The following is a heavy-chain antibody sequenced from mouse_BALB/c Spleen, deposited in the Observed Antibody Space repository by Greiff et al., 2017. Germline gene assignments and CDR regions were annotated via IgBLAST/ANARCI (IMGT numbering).Heavy chain of an antibody. CDR2: ILPGSGST. Sequence: QVQLQQSGAELMKPGASVKISCKATGYTFSSYWIEWVKQRPGHGLEWIGEILPGSGSTNYNEKLKGKATFTADTSSNTAYMQLSSLTSEDSAVYYCARELGRRGFAYWGQGTLVTVSA. V-gene: IGHV1-9*01. CDR1: GYTFSSYW. D-gene: IGHD4-1*01. J-gene: IGHJ3*01. CDR3: ARELGRRGFAY.